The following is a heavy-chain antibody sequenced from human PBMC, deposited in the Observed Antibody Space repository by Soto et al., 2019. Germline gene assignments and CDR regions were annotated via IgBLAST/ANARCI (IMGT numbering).Heavy chain of an antibody. J-gene: IGHJ3*02. Sequence: GGSLRLSCTASGFTFCDYAMSWFRQAPGKGLEWVGFIRSNAYGGTTEYAASVKGRFTISRDDSKSIAYLQMNSHKTEDTAVYYCTTNREYYYDSSGYMTDDFDIWVQGTMVSVSS. CDR1: GFTFCDYA. D-gene: IGHD3-22*01. CDR2: IRSNAYGGTT. V-gene: IGHV3-49*03. CDR3: TTNREYYYDSSGYMTDDFDI.